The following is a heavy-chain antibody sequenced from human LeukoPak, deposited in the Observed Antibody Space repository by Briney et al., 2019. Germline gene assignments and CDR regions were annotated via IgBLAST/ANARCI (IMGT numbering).Heavy chain of an antibody. Sequence: ASVKVSCKASGYTFTGYYMHWVRKAPGQGLEWMGWTNPNSGGTNYAQKFQGRVTMTRDTCISTAYMELSRLRSDDTAVYYCARETRRATRYYYGMDVWGQGTTVTVYS. J-gene: IGHJ6*02. CDR3: ARETRRATRYYYGMDV. V-gene: IGHV1-2*02. D-gene: IGHD2-15*01. CDR2: TNPNSGGT. CDR1: GYTFTGYY.